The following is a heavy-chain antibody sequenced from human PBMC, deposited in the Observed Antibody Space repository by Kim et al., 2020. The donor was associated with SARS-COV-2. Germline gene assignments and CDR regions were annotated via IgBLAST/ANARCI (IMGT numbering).Heavy chain of an antibody. D-gene: IGHD6-13*01. CDR2: ISGSGGST. Sequence: GGSLRLSCAASGFTFSSYAMSWVRQAPGKGLEWVSAISGSGGSTYYADSVKGRFTISRDNSKNTLYLQMNSLRAEDTAVYYCAKDRYSSSWYNYMDVWGKGTTVTVSS. J-gene: IGHJ6*03. CDR1: GFTFSSYA. V-gene: IGHV3-23*01. CDR3: AKDRYSSSWYNYMDV.